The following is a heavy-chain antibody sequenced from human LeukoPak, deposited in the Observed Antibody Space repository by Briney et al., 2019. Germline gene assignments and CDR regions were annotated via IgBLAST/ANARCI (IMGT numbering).Heavy chain of an antibody. D-gene: IGHD6-13*01. CDR3: AKVVDSSSWLFYNAFDI. Sequence: PGGSLRLSCAASGFTFSSYAMNWVRQAPGKGLEWVSTISGSGGSTYYADSVKGRFTISRDNSKNTLFLQMNSLRVEDTAVYYCAKVVDSSSWLFYNAFDIWGQGTMVSASS. J-gene: IGHJ3*02. CDR1: GFTFSSYA. V-gene: IGHV3-23*01. CDR2: ISGSGGST.